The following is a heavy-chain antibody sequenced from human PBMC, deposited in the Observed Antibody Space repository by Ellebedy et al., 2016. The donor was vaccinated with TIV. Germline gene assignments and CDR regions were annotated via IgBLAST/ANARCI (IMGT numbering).Heavy chain of an antibody. V-gene: IGHV3-30-3*01. CDR2: ISYDGSNK. CDR1: GFTFSSYA. D-gene: IGHD2-2*02. CDR3: ARDSFVGVGYCSSTSCYTTLDY. Sequence: GGSLRLSCSASGFTFSSYAMHWVRQAPGKGLEWVAVISYDGSNKYYADSVKGRFTISRDNSKNTLYLQMNSLRAEDTAVYYCARDSFVGVGYCSSTSCYTTLDYWGQGTLVTVSS. J-gene: IGHJ4*02.